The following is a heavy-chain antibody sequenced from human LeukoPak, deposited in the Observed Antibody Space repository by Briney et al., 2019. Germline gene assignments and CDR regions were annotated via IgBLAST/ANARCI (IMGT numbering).Heavy chain of an antibody. V-gene: IGHV1-8*03. CDR3: ARGGDIYSSSWYGY. Sequence: ASVKVSCKASGYTFTNYDINWVRQATGQGLEWMGWMNPNSGNTGYAQKFQGRVTITRNTSISTAYMELSSLRSADTAVYYCARGGDIYSSSWYGYWGQGTLVTVSS. CDR1: GYTFTNYD. J-gene: IGHJ4*02. D-gene: IGHD6-13*01. CDR2: MNPNSGNT.